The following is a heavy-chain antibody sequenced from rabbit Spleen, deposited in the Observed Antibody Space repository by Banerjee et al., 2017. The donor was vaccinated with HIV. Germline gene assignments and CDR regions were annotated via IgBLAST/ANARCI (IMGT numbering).Heavy chain of an antibody. D-gene: IGHD4-1*01. V-gene: IGHV1S40*01. Sequence: QSLEESGGDLVKPGASLTLTCKASGIDFSNYNFMCWVRQAPGKGLEWIACINIVTGRSVYARWAKGRFTMSRTSSTTVTLQMTGLTVADTATYFCARAIVPWLGLTRLDLWGQGTLVTVS. CDR1: GIDFSNYNF. CDR3: ARAIVPWLGLTRLDL. J-gene: IGHJ3*01. CDR2: INIVTGRS.